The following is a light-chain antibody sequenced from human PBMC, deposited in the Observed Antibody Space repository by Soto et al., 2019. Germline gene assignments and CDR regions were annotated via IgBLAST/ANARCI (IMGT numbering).Light chain of an antibody. V-gene: IGLV2-23*03. Sequence: QSVLTQPASVSGSPGQSITISCTGTSSDVGSYNLVSWYQQHPGKAPKLMIYEGSKRPSGVSNRFSGSKSGNTASLTTSGLQAEDEADYYCCSYAGSSTFLYVFGTGTKVTV. CDR1: SSDVGSYNL. CDR2: EGS. J-gene: IGLJ1*01. CDR3: CSYAGSSTFLYV.